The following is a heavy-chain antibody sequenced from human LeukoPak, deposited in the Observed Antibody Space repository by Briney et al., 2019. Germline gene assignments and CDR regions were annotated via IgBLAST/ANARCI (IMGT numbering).Heavy chain of an antibody. CDR1: GFTFSTYS. D-gene: IGHD5-24*01. CDR3: ARGDGYYYNFDD. Sequence: GGSLRLSCAASGFTFSTYSMSWLRQAPGKGLEWVGNIKQDGSETKSVDSVKGRFTISRDNAKNSLYLQLNSLRAEDTAVYYCARGDGYYYNFDDWGQGTLVTVSS. CDR2: IKQDGSET. J-gene: IGHJ4*02. V-gene: IGHV3-7*04.